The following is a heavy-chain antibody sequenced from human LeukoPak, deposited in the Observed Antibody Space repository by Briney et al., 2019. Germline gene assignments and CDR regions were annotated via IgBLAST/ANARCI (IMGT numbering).Heavy chain of an antibody. D-gene: IGHD1-1*01. CDR3: VAAPGRRFDP. J-gene: IGHJ5*02. V-gene: IGHV3-23*01. CDR2: ISGSGVGT. Sequence: GGSLRLSCAASGFTFSSYTMNWVRQAPGKGLEWVSAISGSGVGTYYADSVKGRFTISRDNAKNTLYLQMNSLRAEDTAVYYCVAAPGRRFDPWGQGTLVTVSS. CDR1: GFTFSSYT.